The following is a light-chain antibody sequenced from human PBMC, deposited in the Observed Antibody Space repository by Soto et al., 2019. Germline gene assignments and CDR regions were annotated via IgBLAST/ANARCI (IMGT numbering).Light chain of an antibody. V-gene: IGKV1-39*01. CDR3: QQVKSFPKT. CDR2: AAS. Sequence: DIQMTQSPSSLSASVGDRVTITCRAGQYIGRYLNWYQQKPGKAPKLLIFAASTLQSGVPSRFSGSGSGTDFTLVISSLHPEDFATYYCQQVKSFPKTFGQGAKVDIK. J-gene: IGKJ1*01. CDR1: QYIGRY.